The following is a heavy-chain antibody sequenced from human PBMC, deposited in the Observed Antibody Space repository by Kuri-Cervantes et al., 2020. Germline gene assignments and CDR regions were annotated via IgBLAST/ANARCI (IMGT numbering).Heavy chain of an antibody. J-gene: IGHJ5*02. Sequence: CTVSGGSISSGGYYWSWIRQPPGKGLEWLALIDWDDDKYYSTSLKTRLTISKDTSKNQVVLTMTNMDPVDTATYYCARTFIAGTINWFDPWGQGTLVTVSS. CDR2: IDWDDDK. CDR3: ARTFIAGTINWFDP. CDR1: GGSISSGGYY. V-gene: IGHV2-70*01. D-gene: IGHD6-13*01.